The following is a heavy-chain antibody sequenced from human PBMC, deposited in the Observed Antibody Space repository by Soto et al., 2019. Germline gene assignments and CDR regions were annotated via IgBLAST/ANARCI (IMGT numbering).Heavy chain of an antibody. V-gene: IGHV1-69*06. J-gene: IGHJ4*02. CDR1: GRTFLISA. Sequence: QVQLVQSGAEVKTPGSSVRVSCKTAGRTFLISAIAWVRQAPGQGLEWMGGIIPILGTIHIAQNFQGRVNFTADRSTSTAYIDLSSLRSEDTATYFCARGKEWEQPSNHYCFDYWGQGSQVIVSS. CDR3: ARGKEWEQPSNHYCFDY. CDR2: IIPILGTI. D-gene: IGHD1-26*01.